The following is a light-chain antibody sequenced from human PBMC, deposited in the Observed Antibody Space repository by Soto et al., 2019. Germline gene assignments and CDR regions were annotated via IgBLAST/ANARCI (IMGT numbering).Light chain of an antibody. CDR2: GAS. CDR1: QSLTSSY. V-gene: IGKV3-20*01. CDR3: QQYHSSPWT. Sequence: SQGTLSLSPGDRATLSCRASQSLTSSYLAWYQQKPGQAPRLLIYGASSRATGIPDRFSGSGSGTDFTLTISRLEPEDFAVYFCQQYHSSPWTFGQGSMVDI. J-gene: IGKJ1*01.